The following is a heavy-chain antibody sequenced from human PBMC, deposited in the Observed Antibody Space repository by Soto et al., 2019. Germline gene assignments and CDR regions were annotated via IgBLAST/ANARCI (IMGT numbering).Heavy chain of an antibody. Sequence: PGGSLRLSCAASGFTFSDYAMHWVRQAPGKGLEWVAVVSHDGRNTHYADSVKGRFTISRDSSKNTVSLEMTSLRAEDTAVYYVETGGGRWVVTPVFNYWGQGALDPVSS. V-gene: IGHV3-30*03. J-gene: IGHJ4*02. CDR2: VSHDGRNT. D-gene: IGHD2-15*01. CDR1: GFTFSDYA. CDR3: ETGGGRWVVTPVFNY.